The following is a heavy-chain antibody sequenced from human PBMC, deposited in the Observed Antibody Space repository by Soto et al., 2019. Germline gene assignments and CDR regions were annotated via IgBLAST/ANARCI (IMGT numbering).Heavy chain of an antibody. CDR2: ISGSDNST. CDR3: APMGV. CDR1: VFTFSSYA. V-gene: IGHV3-23*01. J-gene: IGHJ6*02. Sequence: GSLRLYCAASVFTFSSYAMSWVRQAPGKGLEWVSAISGSDNSTYYADSVKGRFTISRDNSKSTLYLQMSSLRADDTAVYYCAPMGVWGQGTTVTVSS.